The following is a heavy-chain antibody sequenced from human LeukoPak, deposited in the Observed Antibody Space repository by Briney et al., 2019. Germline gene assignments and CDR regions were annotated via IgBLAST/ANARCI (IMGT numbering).Heavy chain of an antibody. Sequence: GASVKVSCKASGYTFTSYGISWVRQAPGQGLEWMGWISAYNGNTNYAQKLQGRVTMTTDTSTSTAYMELRSLRSDDTAVYYCARDSSYYGSGTLGWFDPWGQGTLVTVSS. V-gene: IGHV1-18*01. D-gene: IGHD3-10*01. CDR3: ARDSSYYGSGTLGWFDP. CDR2: ISAYNGNT. J-gene: IGHJ5*02. CDR1: GYTFTSYG.